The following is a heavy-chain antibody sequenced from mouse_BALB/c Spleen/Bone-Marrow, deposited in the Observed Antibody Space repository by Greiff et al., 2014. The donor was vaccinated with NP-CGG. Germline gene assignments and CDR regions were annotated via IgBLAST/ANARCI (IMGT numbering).Heavy chain of an antibody. CDR2: IYPGNSDT. J-gene: IGHJ4*01. Sequence: EVKLQESGTVLARPGASVKMSCKASGYSFTSYWMHWVKQRPGQGLEWIGAIYPGNSDTSYNQKFKGKAKLTAVSSASTAYMELSSLTNEDSAVYYCTRSPTMITTYSGAMDYWGQGTSVTVSA. CDR1: GYSFTSYW. V-gene: IGHV1-5*01. CDR3: TRSPTMITTYSGAMDY. D-gene: IGHD2-4*01.